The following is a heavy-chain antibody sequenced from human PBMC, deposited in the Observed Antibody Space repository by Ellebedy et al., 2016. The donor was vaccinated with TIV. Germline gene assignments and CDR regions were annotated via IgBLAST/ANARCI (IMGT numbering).Heavy chain of an antibody. Sequence: GESLKISCAASGFTFSSYAMHWVRQAPGKGLEWVAFISYDGSNKYYADSVKGRFTISRDNSKNTLYLQMNSLRAEDTAVYYCARDYYDVSGYYSTFDYWGQGTLVTVSS. J-gene: IGHJ4*02. D-gene: IGHD3-22*01. CDR2: ISYDGSNK. CDR3: ARDYYDVSGYYSTFDY. V-gene: IGHV3-30*04. CDR1: GFTFSSYA.